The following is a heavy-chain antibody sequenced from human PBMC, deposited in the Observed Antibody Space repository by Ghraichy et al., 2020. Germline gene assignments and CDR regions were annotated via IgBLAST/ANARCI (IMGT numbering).Heavy chain of an antibody. J-gene: IGHJ4*02. V-gene: IGHV4-39*01. CDR1: GGSIRSSSYY. D-gene: IGHD2-21*01. CDR3: AKASKGAYTGSDY. CDR2: IHYSGST. Sequence: SETLSLTCIVSGGSIRSSSYYWGWIRQPPGKGLEWIESIHYSGSTYYNPSLMSRVTISIDTSRNQFSLELRSVTAADTAVYYCAKASKGAYTGSDYWGQGTLVTVSS.